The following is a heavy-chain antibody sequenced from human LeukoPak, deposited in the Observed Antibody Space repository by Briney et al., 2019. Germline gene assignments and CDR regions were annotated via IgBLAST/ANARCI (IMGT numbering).Heavy chain of an antibody. V-gene: IGHV3-7*01. CDR3: VRHQATAFDY. J-gene: IGHJ4*02. CDR2: IKQDGREA. Sequence: GGSLRLSCAASGLIFSSSWMTWVRQAPGKGLEWVANIKQDGREAYYVDSVAGRFTISRDNTKHSLYLQMNGLRDEDTAVYYCVRHQATAFDYWGQGTLVTVSS. CDR1: GLIFSSSW.